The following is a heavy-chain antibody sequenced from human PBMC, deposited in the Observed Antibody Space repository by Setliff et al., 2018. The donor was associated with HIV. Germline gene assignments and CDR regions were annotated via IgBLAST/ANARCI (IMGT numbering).Heavy chain of an antibody. Sequence: GGSLRLSCATSGFTFSNFWMTWVRQAPGRGLEWVANIKEDGSETFYVVSVKGRVTMSRDNAKNSLFLQMHSLRAEDTAVYYCARVADGYNSYFDYWGQGTVVTVSS. J-gene: IGHJ4*02. V-gene: IGHV3-7*01. CDR1: GFTFSNFW. D-gene: IGHD5-18*01. CDR3: ARVADGYNSYFDY. CDR2: IKEDGSET.